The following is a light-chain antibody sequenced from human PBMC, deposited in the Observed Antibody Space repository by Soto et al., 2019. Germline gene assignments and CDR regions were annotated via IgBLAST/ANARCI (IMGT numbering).Light chain of an antibody. CDR2: GAS. CDR3: HQYQTSPWT. J-gene: IGKJ1*01. V-gene: IGKV3-15*01. Sequence: EIVMTQSPATLSVSPGERATLSCRASQSVSSNLAWYQQKPGQAPRLLIYGASTRATGTPARFSGSGSGTEFTLTISSLQSEDFAVYFCHQYQTSPWTFGRGTKVDIK. CDR1: QSVSSN.